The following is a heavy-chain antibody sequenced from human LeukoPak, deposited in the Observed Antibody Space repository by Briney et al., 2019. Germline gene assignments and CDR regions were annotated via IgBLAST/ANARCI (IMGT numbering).Heavy chain of an antibody. Sequence: PGGSLRLSCAASGFTFNNYGMHWVRQAPGKGLEWVAVISYDGPNKYYADSVKGRFTISRDNSKNTQYLQMDSLRVEDTAVYYCARDVDYANPRHDYWGQGTLVTVSS. CDR3: ARDVDYANPRHDY. V-gene: IGHV3-30*03. D-gene: IGHD4/OR15-4a*01. CDR2: ISYDGPNK. J-gene: IGHJ4*02. CDR1: GFTFNNYG.